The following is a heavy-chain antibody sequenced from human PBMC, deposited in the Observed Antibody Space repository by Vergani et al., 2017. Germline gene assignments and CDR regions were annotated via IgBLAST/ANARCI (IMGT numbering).Heavy chain of an antibody. V-gene: IGHV4-31*11. Sequence: QVQLQESGPGVVKPSQTLSLTCAVSGGSISSGDHCWTWIRQRPGKGLEWIGYIFYSGTTYDNPSLRSRLTISVDTSQNQFSLKLSSVTAADTAVYYGARHRGDYDRGGMDVWGQGTTVTVSS. D-gene: IGHD4-17*01. CDR2: IFYSGTT. CDR1: GGSISSGDHC. J-gene: IGHJ6*02. CDR3: ARHRGDYDRGGMDV.